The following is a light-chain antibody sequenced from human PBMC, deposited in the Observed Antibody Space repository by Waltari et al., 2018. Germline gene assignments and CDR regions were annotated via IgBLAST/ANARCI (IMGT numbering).Light chain of an antibody. J-gene: IGKJ4*01. V-gene: IGKV1-5*03. CDR1: PSISSW. CDR3: QQYTSFSLT. Sequence: DIQITQSPSSLSASLGDRVTFTCQASPSISSWLAWYQQKPGKAPTLLISKASTLESGVPSRCSGSGSGTEFTLTISSLHPDDFATYYCQQYTSFSLTFGGGTTVEIK. CDR2: KAS.